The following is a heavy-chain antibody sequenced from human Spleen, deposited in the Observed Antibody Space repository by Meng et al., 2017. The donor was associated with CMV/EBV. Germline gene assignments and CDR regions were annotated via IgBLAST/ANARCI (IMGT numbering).Heavy chain of an antibody. Sequence: ASVKVSCKASGYTFSSYDINWVRQAAGQGPEWMGWMNPNSGITGYAQKFQGRVTMTRNTSISTAYMELSSLRSEDTAVYYCARDLTYGTGDYLDYWGQGTLVTVSS. CDR3: ARDLTYGTGDYLDY. J-gene: IGHJ4*02. CDR2: MNPNSGIT. D-gene: IGHD3-16*01. CDR1: GYTFSSYD. V-gene: IGHV1-8*01.